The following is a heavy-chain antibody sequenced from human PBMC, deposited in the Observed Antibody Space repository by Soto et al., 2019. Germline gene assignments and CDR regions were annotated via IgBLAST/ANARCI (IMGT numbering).Heavy chain of an antibody. Sequence: QVQLQESGPGLVKPSGTLSLTCAVSGGSISSSNLWTWVRQPPGKGLEWIGEIYHGGSTNYNPSLKGRVTISVDKSKNPCSLRLSSVTAADTAVYYCARSPRSIAAGGIDYWGQGILVTVSS. D-gene: IGHD6-13*01. V-gene: IGHV4-4*02. J-gene: IGHJ4*02. CDR3: ARSPRSIAAGGIDY. CDR1: GGSISSSNL. CDR2: IYHGGST.